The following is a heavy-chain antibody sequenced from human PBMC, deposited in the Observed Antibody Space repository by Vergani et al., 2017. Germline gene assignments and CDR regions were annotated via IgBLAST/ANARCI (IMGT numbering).Heavy chain of an antibody. CDR3: ARGLTGTRGDY. D-gene: IGHD1-7*01. CDR1: GGSISSGSYY. Sequence: QVQLQESGPGLVKPSQTLSLTCTVSGGSISSGSYYWSWIRQPAGKGLEWIGRIYTSGSTNYNPSLKSRVTISVDTSKNQFSLKLSSVTAADTAVYYCARGLTGTRGDYGGQGTLVTVSS. J-gene: IGHJ4*02. V-gene: IGHV4-61*02. CDR2: IYTSGST.